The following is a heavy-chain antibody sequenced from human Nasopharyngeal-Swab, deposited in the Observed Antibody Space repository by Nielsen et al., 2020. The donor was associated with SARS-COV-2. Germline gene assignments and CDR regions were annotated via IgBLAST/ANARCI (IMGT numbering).Heavy chain of an antibody. Sequence: WIRQPPGKGLEWVAVIWYDGGNKYYADSVKGRFTISRDNSKNTLYLQMNSLRAEDTAVYYCAKDQVTTVTAQNYFDYWGQGTLVTVSS. CDR3: AKDQVTTVTAQNYFDY. J-gene: IGHJ4*02. D-gene: IGHD4-17*01. V-gene: IGHV3-33*06. CDR2: IWYDGGNK.